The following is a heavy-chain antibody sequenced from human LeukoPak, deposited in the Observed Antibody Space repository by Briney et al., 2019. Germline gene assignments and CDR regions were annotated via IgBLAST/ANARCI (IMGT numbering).Heavy chain of an antibody. CDR2: IIPIFGTA. CDR3: ARTGLAYYDSSGYTFDY. CDR1: GGTFSSYA. Sequence: SVKVSCKASGGTFSSYAISWVRQAPGQGLEWMGGIIPIFGTANYAQKFQGRVTITADESTSTAYMELSSLRSEDTAVYYCARTGLAYYDSSGYTFDYWGQGTLVTVSS. V-gene: IGHV1-69*13. D-gene: IGHD3-22*01. J-gene: IGHJ4*02.